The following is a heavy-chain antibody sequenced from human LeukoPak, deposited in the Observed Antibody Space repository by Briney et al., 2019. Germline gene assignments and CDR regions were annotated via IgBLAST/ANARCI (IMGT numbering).Heavy chain of an antibody. Sequence: ASVKVSCKASGHTFTGYYINWVRQAPGQGLEWMGWINPNSGGTNYAQKFQGRVTMTRDTSISTAYMELNRLRSDDTAVYYCARDVSVTTFDYWGQGTLVTVSS. J-gene: IGHJ4*02. CDR2: INPNSGGT. CDR3: ARDVSVTTFDY. V-gene: IGHV1-2*02. D-gene: IGHD4-17*01. CDR1: GHTFTGYY.